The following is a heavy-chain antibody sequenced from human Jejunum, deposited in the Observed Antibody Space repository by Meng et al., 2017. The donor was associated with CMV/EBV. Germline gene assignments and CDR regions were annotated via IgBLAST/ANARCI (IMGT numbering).Heavy chain of an antibody. V-gene: IGHV1-2*02. Sequence: VPLVQSGAGVQRRGASVNVPCQASGYSFTDYYIPWVRQAPEQGLEWMGWISPNTGATNFAQNFQGRVTMTRDTSVSATYMELSSLTSDDTAVYFCARDPGGSSPVFDYWGQGTLVTVSS. CDR2: ISPNTGAT. J-gene: IGHJ4*01. CDR1: GYSFTDYY. D-gene: IGHD2-8*02. CDR3: ARDPGGSSPVFDY.